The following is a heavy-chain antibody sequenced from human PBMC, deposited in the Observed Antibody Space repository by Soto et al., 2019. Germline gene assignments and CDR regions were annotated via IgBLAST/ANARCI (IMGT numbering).Heavy chain of an antibody. V-gene: IGHV3-9*01. D-gene: IGHD5-18*01. CDR2: ISWNSATR. CDR3: AKELGGYSYGYELDH. Sequence: EVQLVDSGGGLVQPGRSLRLSCAASGFTFDIYAMHWVRQAPGKGLEWVSSISWNSATRGYADSVKGRFTISRDNAKNPLYLQMDSLRTEDPAFYYCAKELGGYSYGYELDHWGQGTLVAVSS. CDR1: GFTFDIYA. J-gene: IGHJ4*02.